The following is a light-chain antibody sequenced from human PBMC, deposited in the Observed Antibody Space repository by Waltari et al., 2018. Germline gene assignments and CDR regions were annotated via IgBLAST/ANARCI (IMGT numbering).Light chain of an antibody. Sequence: QSALTQPPSASGSPGQSVTISCTGTTSDVGGYNYFSWYQQNPGKAPKVMIYEVSKRPSRVPDRFSGSKSGNTASLTVSGLQAEDEADYYCSSYAGSNNVIFGGGTRLTVL. CDR3: SSYAGSNNVI. V-gene: IGLV2-8*01. J-gene: IGLJ2*01. CDR1: TSDVGGYNY. CDR2: EVS.